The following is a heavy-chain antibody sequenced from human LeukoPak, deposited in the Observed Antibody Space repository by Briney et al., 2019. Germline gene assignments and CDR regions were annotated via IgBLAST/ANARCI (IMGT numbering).Heavy chain of an antibody. CDR2: IYYSGST. Sequence: SETLSLTCTVSGGSISSCYWSWIRQPPGKGLEWIGYIYYSGSTNYNPSLKSRVTISVDTSKNQFSLKLSSVTAADTAVYYCARLRYSSSWYYFDYWGQGTLVTVSS. CDR3: ARLRYSSSWYYFDY. J-gene: IGHJ4*02. V-gene: IGHV4-59*08. D-gene: IGHD6-13*01. CDR1: GGSISSCY.